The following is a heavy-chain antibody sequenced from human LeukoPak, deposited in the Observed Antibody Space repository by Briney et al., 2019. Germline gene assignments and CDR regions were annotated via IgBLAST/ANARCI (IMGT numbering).Heavy chain of an antibody. D-gene: IGHD3-3*01. CDR1: GYTFTGYY. Sequence: ASVKVSCKASGYTFTGYYMHWVRQAPGQGLEWMGWINPNSGGTNYAQKFRGRVTMTRDTSISTAYMELSRLRSDDTAVYYCARDRAYYDFWSGSKDAFDIWGQGTMVTVSS. CDR3: ARDRAYYDFWSGSKDAFDI. V-gene: IGHV1-2*02. CDR2: INPNSGGT. J-gene: IGHJ3*02.